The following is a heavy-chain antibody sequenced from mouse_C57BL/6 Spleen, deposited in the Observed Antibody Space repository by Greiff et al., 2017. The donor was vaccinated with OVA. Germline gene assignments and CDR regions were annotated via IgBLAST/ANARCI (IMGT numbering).Heavy chain of an antibody. Sequence: QVQLKESGPELVKPGASVKISCKASGYAFSSSWMNWVKQRPGKGLEWIGRIYPGDGDTNYNGRLKGKATLTADKSSSTTYMQLSSLTSEDSAVYFCARYDGYCGFAYWGQGTLVTGSA. CDR3: ARYDGYCGFAY. CDR2: IYPGDGDT. J-gene: IGHJ3*01. CDR1: GYAFSSSW. V-gene: IGHV1-82*01. D-gene: IGHD2-3*01.